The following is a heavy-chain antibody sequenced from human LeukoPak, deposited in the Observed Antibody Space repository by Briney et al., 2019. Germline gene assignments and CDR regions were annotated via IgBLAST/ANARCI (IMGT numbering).Heavy chain of an antibody. CDR1: GFTVSSNY. J-gene: IGHJ4*02. CDR2: IYSGGST. V-gene: IGHV3-66*01. D-gene: IGHD4-17*01. CDR3: ARDRRSVVYGDPHFDY. Sequence: GGSLRLSCAASGFTVSSNYMSWVRQAPGKGLEWVSVIYSGGSTYYADSVKGRFTISRDNSKNTLYLQMNSLRAEDTAVYYCARDRRSVVYGDPHFDYWGQGTLVTVSS.